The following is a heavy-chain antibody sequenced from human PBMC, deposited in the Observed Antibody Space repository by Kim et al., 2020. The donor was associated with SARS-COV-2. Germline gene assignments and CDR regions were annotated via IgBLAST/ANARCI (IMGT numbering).Heavy chain of an antibody. D-gene: IGHD3-22*01. CDR1: GFTFSSYE. CDR3: ARGQYYYDSSFQH. Sequence: GGSLRLSCAASGFTFSSYEMNWVRQAPGKGLEWVSYISSSGSTIYYADSVKGRFTISRDNAKNSLYLQMNSLRAEDTAVYYCARGQYYYDSSFQHWGQGTLVTVSS. J-gene: IGHJ1*01. CDR2: ISSSGSTI. V-gene: IGHV3-48*03.